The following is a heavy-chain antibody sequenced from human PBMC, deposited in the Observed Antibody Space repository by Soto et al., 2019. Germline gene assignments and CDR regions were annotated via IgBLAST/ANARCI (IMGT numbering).Heavy chain of an antibody. V-gene: IGHV3-11*06. Sequence: GGSLRLSCAASGFTFSDYYMSWIRQAPGKGLEWVSYISSSSSYTNYADSVKGRLTISRDNAKNSLYLQMNSLRAEDTAVYYCARCTIVFGMDVWGQGTTVTVSS. J-gene: IGHJ6*02. CDR2: ISSSSSYT. CDR1: GFTFSDYY. D-gene: IGHD3-9*01. CDR3: ARCTIVFGMDV.